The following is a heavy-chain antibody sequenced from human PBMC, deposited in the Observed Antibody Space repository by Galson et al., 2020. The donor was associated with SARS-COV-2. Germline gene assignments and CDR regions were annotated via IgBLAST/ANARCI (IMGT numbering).Heavy chain of an antibody. CDR3: ARDHGGEWLVGGAYFDY. CDR2: ISSSSSYI. Sequence: GESLKISCAASGFTFSSYSMNWVRQAPGKGLEWVSSISSSSSYIYYADSVKGRFTISRDNAKNSLYLQMNSLRAEDTAVYYCARDHGGEWLVGGAYFDYWGQGTLVTVSS. D-gene: IGHD6-19*01. CDR1: GFTFSSYS. J-gene: IGHJ4*02. V-gene: IGHV3-21*01.